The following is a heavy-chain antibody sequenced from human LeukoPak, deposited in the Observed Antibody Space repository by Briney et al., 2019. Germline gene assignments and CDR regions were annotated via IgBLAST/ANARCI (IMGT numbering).Heavy chain of an antibody. CDR1: GFTFSSYS. CDR2: ISGSGGST. D-gene: IGHD3-10*01. CDR3: AKAGLWFGESSDY. Sequence: GGSLRLSCAASGFTFSSYSMNWVRQAPGKGLEWVSAISGSGGSTYYADSVKGRFTISRDNSKNTLYLQMNSLRAEDTAVYYCAKAGLWFGESSDYWGQGTLVTVSS. J-gene: IGHJ4*02. V-gene: IGHV3-23*01.